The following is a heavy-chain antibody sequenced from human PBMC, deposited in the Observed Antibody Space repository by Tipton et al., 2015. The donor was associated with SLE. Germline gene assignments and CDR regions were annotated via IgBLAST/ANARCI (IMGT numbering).Heavy chain of an antibody. J-gene: IGHJ5*02. CDR2: IRYDGSNK. CDR3: AREMRYSSSWYNWFDP. CDR1: GFTFSSYG. Sequence: SLRLSCAASGFTFSSYGMHWVRQAPGKGLEWVAFIRYDGSNKYYADSVKGRFTISRDNSKNTLYLQMNSLRAEDTAVYYCAREMRYSSSWYNWFDPWGQGTLVTVSS. D-gene: IGHD6-13*01. V-gene: IGHV3-30*02.